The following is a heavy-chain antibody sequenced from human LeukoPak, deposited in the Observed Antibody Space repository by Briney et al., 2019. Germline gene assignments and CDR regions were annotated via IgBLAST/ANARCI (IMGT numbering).Heavy chain of an antibody. CDR3: ASQVWIFGVVILDY. CDR1: GFTFNNYR. J-gene: IGHJ4*02. CDR2: ISTTSSYI. D-gene: IGHD3-3*01. V-gene: IGHV3-21*01. Sequence: GGSLRLSCAASGFTFNNYRMNWVRQAPGKGLEWVSSISTTSSYIYYADSVKGRFTISRDNAKNSLYMQMNSLRAEDTAVYYCASQVWIFGVVILDYWGQGTLVTVSS.